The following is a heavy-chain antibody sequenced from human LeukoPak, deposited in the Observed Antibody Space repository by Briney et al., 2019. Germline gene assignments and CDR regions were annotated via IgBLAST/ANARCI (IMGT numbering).Heavy chain of an antibody. D-gene: IGHD3-3*01. Sequence: SETLSLTCTVSGGSISSDDYYWSWIRQPPGKGLEWIGYIYYSGITYYNPSLKSRVTISVDTSKNQLSLKLSSVTAADTAVYYCARRRITIFGMDVWGQGTTVTISS. J-gene: IGHJ6*02. CDR1: GGSISSDDYY. CDR3: ARRRITIFGMDV. V-gene: IGHV4-30-4*01. CDR2: IYYSGIT.